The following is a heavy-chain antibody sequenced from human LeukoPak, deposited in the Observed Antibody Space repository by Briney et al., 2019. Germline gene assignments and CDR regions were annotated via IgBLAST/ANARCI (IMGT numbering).Heavy chain of an antibody. Sequence: SETLSLTCTVSGGSISTYYWSWIRQPPGRGLEWIGYIYCSGSTNYNPSLKSRVTISVDTSKNQFSLKLSSVTAADTAVYYCARVALTPDGYTYGYEDFWGQGTLVTVSS. V-gene: IGHV4-59*01. CDR3: ARVALTPDGYTYGYEDF. CDR2: IYCSGST. D-gene: IGHD5-18*01. CDR1: GGSISTYY. J-gene: IGHJ4*02.